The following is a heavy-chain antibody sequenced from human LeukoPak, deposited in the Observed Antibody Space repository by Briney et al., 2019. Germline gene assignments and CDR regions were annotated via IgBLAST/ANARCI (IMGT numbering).Heavy chain of an antibody. CDR3: ARLVEMATTYYFDY. J-gene: IGHJ4*02. CDR1: GGTFSSYA. CDR2: IIPIFGTA. Sequence: ASVKVSCKASGGTFSSYAISWVRQAPGQGLEWMGGIIPIFGTANYAQKFQGRVTITADKSTSTAYMELSSLRSEDTAVYYCARLVEMATTYYFDYWGQGTLVTVSS. D-gene: IGHD5-24*01. V-gene: IGHV1-69*06.